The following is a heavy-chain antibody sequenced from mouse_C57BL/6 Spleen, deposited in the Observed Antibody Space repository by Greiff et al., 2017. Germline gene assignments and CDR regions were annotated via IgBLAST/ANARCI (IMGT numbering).Heavy chain of an antibody. D-gene: IGHD1-1*01. J-gene: IGHJ2*01. CDR1: GYTFTSYW. V-gene: IGHV1-52*01. Sequence: QVQLQQPGAELVRPGSSVKLSCKASGYTFTSYWMHWVKQRPIQGLEWIGNIDPSDSEPHYNQKFKDKATLTVDNSSSTAYMQLSSLTSEDSAVXYCARWYYGSSYYFDYWGQGTTLTVSS. CDR2: IDPSDSEP. CDR3: ARWYYGSSYYFDY.